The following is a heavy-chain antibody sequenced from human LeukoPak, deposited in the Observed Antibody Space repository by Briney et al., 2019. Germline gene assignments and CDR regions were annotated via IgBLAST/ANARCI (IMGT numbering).Heavy chain of an antibody. V-gene: IGHV4-39*06. CDR2: IYYSGST. CDR3: ARARYCSSTSCWGGTFDY. D-gene: IGHD2-2*01. CDR1: GGSISSSNYY. J-gene: IGHJ4*02. Sequence: SETLSLTCTVSGGSISSSNYYWGWIRQPPGKGLEWIGSIYYSGSTYYNPSLKSRVTISVDRSKNQFPLKLSSVTAADTAVYYCARARYCSSTSCWGGTFDYWGQGTLVTVSS.